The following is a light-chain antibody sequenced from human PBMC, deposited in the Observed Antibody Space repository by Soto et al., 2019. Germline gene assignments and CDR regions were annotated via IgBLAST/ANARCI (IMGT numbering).Light chain of an antibody. J-gene: IGKJ1*01. CDR2: GAS. CDR1: QSVSNNY. Sequence: ENGFTHSPGTLSLSPGERATLSCRASQSVSNNYLAWYQQKPGQAPRLLIYGASNRATGIPDRFSGSGSGTDFTLTISRLEPEDFAVYYCQQYGSSGTFGQGTKVDI. V-gene: IGKV3-20*01. CDR3: QQYGSSGT.